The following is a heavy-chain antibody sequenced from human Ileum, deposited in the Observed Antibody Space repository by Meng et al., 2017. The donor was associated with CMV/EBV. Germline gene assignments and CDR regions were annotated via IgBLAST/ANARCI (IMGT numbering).Heavy chain of an antibody. CDR3: AREKSSCTSSTCYGVDS. CDR1: DGCISSYY. CDR2: IHTSGTT. Sequence: QVQLQEAGPGLVKPSETLALTRTVSDGCISSYYWSWIRQSAGKGLEWIGRIHTSGTTNYNPSLKSRVTLSLDTSKDQFSLKLTSVTAADTAVYYCAREKSSCTSSTCYGVDSWGQGTLVTVSS. V-gene: IGHV4-4*07. D-gene: IGHD2-2*01. J-gene: IGHJ4*02.